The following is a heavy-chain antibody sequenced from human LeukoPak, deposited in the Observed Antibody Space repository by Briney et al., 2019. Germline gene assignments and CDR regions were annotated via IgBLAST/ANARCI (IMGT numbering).Heavy chain of an antibody. CDR1: GYSFTSYW. CDR2: IYPGDSDT. CDR3: ARRSRGSTDAFDI. J-gene: IGHJ3*02. Sequence: GESLQISCTGSGYSFTSYWIGWVRQMPGKGLEWMGIIYPGDSDTRYSPSFQGQVTISADKSISTAYLQWSSLKASDTAMYYCARRSRGSTDAFDIWAKGQWSPSLQ. D-gene: IGHD3-10*01. V-gene: IGHV5-51*01.